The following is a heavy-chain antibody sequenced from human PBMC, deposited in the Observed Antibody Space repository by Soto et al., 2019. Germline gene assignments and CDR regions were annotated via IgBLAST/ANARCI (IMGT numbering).Heavy chain of an antibody. CDR2: IYPGDSDT. Sequence: PGEALKISCKGSGYSFTSYWIGWVRQIPGKGLEWMGIIYPGDSDTRYSPSFQGQVTISADKSISTAYLQWSSLKASDTAMYYCARLVGYCSSTSCYNLDYWGQGTLVTVSS. D-gene: IGHD2-2*02. CDR3: ARLVGYCSSTSCYNLDY. V-gene: IGHV5-51*01. CDR1: GYSFTSYW. J-gene: IGHJ4*02.